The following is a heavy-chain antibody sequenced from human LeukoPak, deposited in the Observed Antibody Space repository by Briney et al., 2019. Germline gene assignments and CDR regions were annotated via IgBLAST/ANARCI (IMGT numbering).Heavy chain of an antibody. J-gene: IGHJ3*02. D-gene: IGHD3-10*01. CDR2: IIPIFGTA. CDR3: ARDQVAPIITMVRGVISAFDI. Sequence: SVKVSCMASGGTFSSYAISWVRQAPGQGLEWMGGIIPIFGTANYAQKFQGRVTITTDESTSTAYMELSSLRSEDTAVYYCARDQVAPIITMVRGVISAFDIWGQGTMVTVSS. V-gene: IGHV1-69*05. CDR1: GGTFSSYA.